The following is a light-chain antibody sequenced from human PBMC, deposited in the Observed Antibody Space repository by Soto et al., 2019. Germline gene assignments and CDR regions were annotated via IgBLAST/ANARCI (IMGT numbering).Light chain of an antibody. CDR2: EVS. Sequence: QSALTQPASVSGSPGQSITISCTGTSSDVGGYNYVSWYQQHPGKAPKLMLYEVSNRPSGVSDRFSGSKSGNTASLTISGLQAEDEADYYCTSYRSTSTRYVFGTGTKVTVL. CDR1: SSDVGGYNY. V-gene: IGLV2-14*01. J-gene: IGLJ1*01. CDR3: TSYRSTSTRYV.